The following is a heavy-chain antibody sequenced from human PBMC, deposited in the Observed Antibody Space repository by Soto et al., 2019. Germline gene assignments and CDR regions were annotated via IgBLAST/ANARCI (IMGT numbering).Heavy chain of an antibody. CDR1: GDSISDTRYY. V-gene: IGHV4-39*02. CDR3: TRDIVERLDGY. J-gene: IGHJ4*02. CDR2: ISHDGHA. Sequence: SETLSLTCSVLGDSISDTRYYWGWIRQSPEKGLEWIGSISHDGHAYYNPSLKSRVTLFADTSRNQFSLKMKSVTDEDTAVYYCTRDIVERLDGYWGRGTLVTVSS. D-gene: IGHD6-25*01.